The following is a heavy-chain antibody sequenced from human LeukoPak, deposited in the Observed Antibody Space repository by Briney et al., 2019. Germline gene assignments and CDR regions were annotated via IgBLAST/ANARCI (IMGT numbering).Heavy chain of an antibody. J-gene: IGHJ4*02. Sequence: GASVKVSCKASGYTFTSYDINWVRQATGQGLEWMGWMNPNSGNTDYAQKFQGRVTMTRNTSISTAYMELSSLRSEDTAVYYCATIARQVDFDYWGQGTLVTVSS. CDR3: ATIARQVDFDY. V-gene: IGHV1-8*01. CDR2: MNPNSGNT. CDR1: GYTFTSYD. D-gene: IGHD5-12*01.